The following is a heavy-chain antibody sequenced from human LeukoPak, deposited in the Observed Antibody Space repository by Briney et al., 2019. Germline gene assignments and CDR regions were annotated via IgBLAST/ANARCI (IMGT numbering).Heavy chain of an antibody. CDR1: GFTFSTYA. D-gene: IGHD3-16*02. CDR3: AKGPAPRLGEFSYHALVDY. V-gene: IGHV3-23*01. Sequence: GGSLRLSCAASGFTFSTYAMSWVRQAPGKGLEWVSGISGSGGSTYYADSVKGRFTISRDNSKNTLYLQMNSLRAEDTAVYYCAKGPAPRLGEFSYHALVDYWGQGTLVTVSS. CDR2: ISGSGGST. J-gene: IGHJ4*02.